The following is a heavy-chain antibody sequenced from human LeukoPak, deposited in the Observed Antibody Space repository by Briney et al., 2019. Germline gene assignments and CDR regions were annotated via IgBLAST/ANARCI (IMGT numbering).Heavy chain of an antibody. CDR1: GYSFTSYW. CDR3: ARGSASSGWYVFYYYDY. Sequence: GESLKISRNGSGYSFTSYWIGWVRQMPGKGLELMGIIYPGDSGVRYNPSFQGQVTISADKSISTAYLQWSSLKASDTALYYCARGSASSGWYVFYYYDYWGQGKVVTVSS. D-gene: IGHD6-19*01. V-gene: IGHV5-51*01. J-gene: IGHJ4*01. CDR2: IYPGDSGV.